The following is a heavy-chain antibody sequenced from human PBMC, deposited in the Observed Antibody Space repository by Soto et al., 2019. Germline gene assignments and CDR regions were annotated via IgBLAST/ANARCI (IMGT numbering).Heavy chain of an antibody. CDR3: AILNLFVSAAAGRGPFDY. CDR2: VSGSGGNT. V-gene: IGHV3-23*01. J-gene: IGHJ4*02. D-gene: IGHD6-13*01. CDR1: GFTFGNYA. Sequence: VQLLESGGGLVQPGGSLRLSCAASGFTFGNYAMSWVRQAPGKGLEWVSAVSGSGGNTYYADSVQGRFTIYRDNSKNMLNLQMNCLRAEDTAVYYCAILNLFVSAAAGRGPFDYWGQGTLVTVSS.